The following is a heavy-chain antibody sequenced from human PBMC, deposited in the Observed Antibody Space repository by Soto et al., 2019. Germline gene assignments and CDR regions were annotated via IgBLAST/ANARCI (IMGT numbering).Heavy chain of an antibody. Sequence: PSETLSLTCFVSGGSISSGDYYWSWIRQPPGKGLEWIGYIYYSGSTYYNPSLKSRVTISVDTSKNQFSLKLSSVTAADTAVYYCAREDSSSSLVAYWGQGTLVTVSS. V-gene: IGHV4-30-4*01. J-gene: IGHJ4*02. CDR3: AREDSSSSLVAY. CDR1: GGSISSGDYY. D-gene: IGHD6-6*01. CDR2: IYYSGST.